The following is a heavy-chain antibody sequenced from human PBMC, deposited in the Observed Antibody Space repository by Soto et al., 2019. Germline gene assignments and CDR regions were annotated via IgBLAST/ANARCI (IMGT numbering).Heavy chain of an antibody. CDR2: IWSAGGNK. V-gene: IGHV3-33*01. J-gene: IGHJ4*02. D-gene: IGHD6-19*01. CDR3: ARDGHWLTRDGLSSSYYFDY. CDR1: GFHFSSYV. Sequence: VQLVESGGGVVQPGRSLRLSCAASGFHFSSYVMHWLRLAPGKGLEWVAVIWSAGGNKYYADSVKGRFTISRDNSKTTLYLQMNRLRDEDTAVYYCARDGHWLTRDGLSSSYYFDYLGQGTLVTVSS.